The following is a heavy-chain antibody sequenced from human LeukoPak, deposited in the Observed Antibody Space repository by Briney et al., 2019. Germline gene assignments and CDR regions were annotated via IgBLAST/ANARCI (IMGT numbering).Heavy chain of an antibody. CDR2: IYHSGST. Sequence: TSQTLSLTCTVSGGSISSGGYYWSWIRQPPGKGLEWIGYIYHSGSTYYNPSLKSRVTISVDRSKNQFSLKLSSVTAADTAVYYCARVLAGYCSSTSCLYYFDYWGQGTLVTVSS. V-gene: IGHV4-30-2*01. J-gene: IGHJ4*02. CDR1: GGSISSGGYY. D-gene: IGHD2-2*01. CDR3: ARVLAGYCSSTSCLYYFDY.